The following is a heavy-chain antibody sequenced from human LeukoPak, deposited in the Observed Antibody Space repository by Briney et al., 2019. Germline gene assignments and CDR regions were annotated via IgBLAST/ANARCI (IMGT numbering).Heavy chain of an antibody. J-gene: IGHJ3*02. Sequence: SETLSLTCTVSGGSISSGDYYWSWIRQPPGKGLEWIGYIYYSGSTYYNPSLKSRVTISVDTSKNQFSLKLSSVTAADTAVYYCARAPLGDYYDSSGYYYHDAFDIWGQGTMVTVSS. CDR3: ARAPLGDYYDSSGYYYHDAFDI. CDR1: GGSISSGDYY. V-gene: IGHV4-30-4*08. D-gene: IGHD3-22*01. CDR2: IYYSGST.